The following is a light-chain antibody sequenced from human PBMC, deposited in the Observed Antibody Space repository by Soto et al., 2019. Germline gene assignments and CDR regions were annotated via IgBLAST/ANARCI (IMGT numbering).Light chain of an antibody. V-gene: IGKV3-20*01. CDR2: GAS. CDR1: QSIGSSY. CDR3: QQYGSSSAWT. Sequence: EIVLTQSPGTLSLSPGERATLSCRASQSIGSSYLAWYQQKPGQAPRLLIYGASSRATGIPDRFSGSGSGTDFILTINGLEPEDFAVYYCQQYGSSSAWTFGQGSKVEIK. J-gene: IGKJ1*01.